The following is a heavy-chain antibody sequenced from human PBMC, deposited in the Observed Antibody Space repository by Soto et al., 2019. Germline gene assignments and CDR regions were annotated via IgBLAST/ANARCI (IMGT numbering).Heavy chain of an antibody. V-gene: IGHV4-59*03. J-gene: IGHJ3*02. D-gene: IGHD3-3*01. Sequence: SETLSLTCSVSGGSISSFFRNWVRQAPGKGLEWIGCIYDSGDANYNPSLKSRVTISLDTSKNQFSLKLNSMTAADTAVYYCVSSRTAVFGDALDIWALGTMVTVSS. CDR2: IYDSGDA. CDR3: VSSRTAVFGDALDI. CDR1: GGSISSFF.